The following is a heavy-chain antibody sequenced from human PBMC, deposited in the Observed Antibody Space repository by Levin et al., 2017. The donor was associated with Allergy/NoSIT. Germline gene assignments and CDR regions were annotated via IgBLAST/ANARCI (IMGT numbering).Heavy chain of an antibody. J-gene: IGHJ5*02. Sequence: LAGGSLRLSCATSGFTFRNYAMTWVRQAPGKGLEWVSSISASGDTTNYADFVKGRFTISRENSKTTLSLQMDSLRPDDTAIYYCAKRRQLVGEDNNWFDPWGQGTLVTVSP. V-gene: IGHV3-23*01. CDR3: AKRRQLVGEDNNWFDP. CDR2: ISASGDTT. CDR1: GFTFRNYA. D-gene: IGHD2-15*01.